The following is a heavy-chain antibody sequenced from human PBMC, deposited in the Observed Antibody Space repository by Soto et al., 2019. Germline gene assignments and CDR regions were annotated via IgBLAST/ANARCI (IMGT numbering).Heavy chain of an antibody. CDR3: AKFITMIVVVIGDAFDI. V-gene: IGHV3-23*01. J-gene: IGHJ3*02. Sequence: GGSLSLSCAASGFTFSSYAMNWVRQAPGKGLEWVSVISGSGGSTYYADSVKGRFTISRDNYKNTLYLQMNSLRAEDTAVYYCAKFITMIVVVIGDAFDIWGQGTMVTVSS. CDR1: GFTFSSYA. CDR2: ISGSGGST. D-gene: IGHD3-22*01.